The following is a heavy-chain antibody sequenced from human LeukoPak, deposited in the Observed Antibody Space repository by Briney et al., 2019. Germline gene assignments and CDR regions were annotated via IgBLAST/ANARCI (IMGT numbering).Heavy chain of an antibody. Sequence: PGGSLRLSCGASGFTFSTYGMHWARQAPGKGLEWVAFIRYDGSIKYYADSVKGRFTISRDNSKSTLYLQMNSLGAEDTAVYYCANTAGSPHYYFDYWGQGALVTVSS. V-gene: IGHV3-30*02. CDR3: ANTAGSPHYYFDY. CDR1: GFTFSTYG. CDR2: IRYDGSIK. D-gene: IGHD2-15*01. J-gene: IGHJ4*02.